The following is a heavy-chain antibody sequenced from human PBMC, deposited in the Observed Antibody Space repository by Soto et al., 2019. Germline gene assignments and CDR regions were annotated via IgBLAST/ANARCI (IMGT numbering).Heavy chain of an antibody. CDR1: GFTFSDYY. V-gene: IGHV3-11*01. CDR3: AMTTVLGTFDY. Sequence: GGSLRLSCAASGFTFSDYYMSWIRQAPGKGLEWVSYISSSGSTIYYADSVKGRFTISRDNAKNSLYLQMNSLRAEDTAVYYCAMTTVLGTFDYWGQGTLVTVSS. CDR2: ISSSGSTI. D-gene: IGHD4-4*01. J-gene: IGHJ4*02.